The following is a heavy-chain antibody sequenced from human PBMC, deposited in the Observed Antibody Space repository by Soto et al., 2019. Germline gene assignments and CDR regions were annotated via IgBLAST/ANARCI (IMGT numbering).Heavy chain of an antibody. J-gene: IGHJ6*02. CDR3: ARVADRIAAAGTFDYYYGMDV. CDR1: SLW. Sequence: SLWMDWVRQAPGKGLVWVSRINSDGSSTSYADSVKGRFTISRDNAKNTLYLQMNSLRAEDTAVYYCARVADRIAAAGTFDYYYGMDVWGQGTTVTVSS. V-gene: IGHV3-74*01. D-gene: IGHD6-13*01. CDR2: INSDGSST.